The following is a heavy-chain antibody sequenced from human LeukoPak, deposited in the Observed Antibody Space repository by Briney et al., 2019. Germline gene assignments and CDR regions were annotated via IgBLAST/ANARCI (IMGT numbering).Heavy chain of an antibody. CDR2: ISSSGSTI. V-gene: IGHV3-11*01. Sequence: GGSLRPSCAASGFTFSDYYMSWIRQAPGKGLEWVSYISSSGSTIYYADSVKGRFTISRDNAKNSLYLQMNSLRAEDTAVYYCARDLHTVVTDYWGQGTLVTVSS. CDR3: ARDLHTVVTDY. D-gene: IGHD4-23*01. CDR1: GFTFSDYY. J-gene: IGHJ4*02.